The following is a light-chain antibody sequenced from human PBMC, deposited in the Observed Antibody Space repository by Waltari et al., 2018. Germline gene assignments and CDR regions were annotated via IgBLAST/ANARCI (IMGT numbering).Light chain of an antibody. CDR3: SSYTSSSTLV. CDR2: EVS. V-gene: IGLV2-14*01. Sequence: QSALTQPASVSGSPGQSITLSCTGTSSDVGGYNYVSWYQQHPGKAPKLMIYEVSTRPSGVSNRFSGSKSGNTASLTISGLQAEDEADYYCSSYTSSSTLVFGEGTKLTVL. J-gene: IGLJ2*01. CDR1: SSDVGGYNY.